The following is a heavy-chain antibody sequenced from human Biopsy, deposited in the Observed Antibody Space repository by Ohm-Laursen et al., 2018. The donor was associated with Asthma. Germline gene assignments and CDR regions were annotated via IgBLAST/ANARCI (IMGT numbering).Heavy chain of an antibody. CDR3: PKDVFPGWEVRRGPDY. V-gene: IGHV3-30*18. J-gene: IGHJ4*02. Sequence: SLRLSCTASGFTFSNYGMHWVRQAPGKGLERVAVLSFDGSNKDFAGSVKGRFTISRDNSKNTMYLEMNSLRAEDTAVYYCPKDVFPGWEVRRGPDYWGQGTLVTVSA. CDR1: GFTFSNYG. D-gene: IGHD1-26*01. CDR2: LSFDGSNK.